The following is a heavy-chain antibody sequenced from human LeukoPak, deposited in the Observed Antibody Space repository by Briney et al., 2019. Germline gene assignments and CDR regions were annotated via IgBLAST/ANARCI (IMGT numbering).Heavy chain of an antibody. CDR2: INHSGST. CDR1: GVSFSGYY. V-gene: IGHV4-34*01. D-gene: IGHD3-9*01. J-gene: IGHJ6*02. CDR3: ARDRRILTGYYPSYYYGMDA. Sequence: SETLSLTCAVYGVSFSGYYWSWIRQPPGKGLEWIGEINHSGSTNYNPSLKSRVTISVDTSKNQFSLKLSSVTAADTAVYYCARDRRILTGYYPSYYYGMDAWGQGTTVTVSS.